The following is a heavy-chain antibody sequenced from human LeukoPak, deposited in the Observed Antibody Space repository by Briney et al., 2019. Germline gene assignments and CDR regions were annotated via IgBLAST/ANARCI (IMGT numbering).Heavy chain of an antibody. V-gene: IGHV4-59*01. J-gene: IGHJ4*02. CDR3: ARGYHYYDSSGMLY. Sequence: SETLSLTCSVSDDSITMYYWTWIRQPPGKGLEWIGYIYYSGSTNYNPSLKSRVTISVDTSKNQFSLKLSSVTAADTAVYYCARGYHYYDSSGMLYWGQGTLVTVSS. CDR1: DDSITMYY. D-gene: IGHD3-22*01. CDR2: IYYSGST.